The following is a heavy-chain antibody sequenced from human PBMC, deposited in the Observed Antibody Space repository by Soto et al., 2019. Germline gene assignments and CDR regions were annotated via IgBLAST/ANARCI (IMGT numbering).Heavy chain of an antibody. CDR3: ARETHFIDY. V-gene: IGHV3-48*03. Sequence: VQLVESGGDLVQPGGSLRLSCAASGFTFSSYEMNWVRQAPGKGLEWVSYISSTGTSMDYADSVKGRFTISRDNAKNSLFLQLNSLRDEDMAVYYCARETHFIDYWGQGTLVSVSA. CDR1: GFTFSSYE. CDR2: ISSTGTSM. J-gene: IGHJ4*02.